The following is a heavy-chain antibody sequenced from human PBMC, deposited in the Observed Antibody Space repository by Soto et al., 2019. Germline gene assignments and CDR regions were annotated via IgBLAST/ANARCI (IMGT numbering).Heavy chain of an antibody. CDR1: GYTFTRYG. CDR3: AREGDGPCDYYGMDV. V-gene: IGHV1-18*01. CDR2: ISGYDGRT. Sequence: QVHLVQSGAEVKKPGASVKVSCKTSGYTFTRYGISWVRQAPGQGLEWMGWISGYDGRTNFAQKVQDRVTMTTDTSTSTVYMELRSLSSDDTAVYDCAREGDGPCDYYGMDVWGQGTTVTVSS. D-gene: IGHD2-21*02. J-gene: IGHJ6*02.